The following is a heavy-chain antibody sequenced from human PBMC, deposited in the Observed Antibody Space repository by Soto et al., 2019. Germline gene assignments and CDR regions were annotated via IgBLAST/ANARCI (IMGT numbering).Heavy chain of an antibody. CDR2: IYYSGST. CDR1: GGSISSSSYY. Sequence: SETLSLTCTVSGGSISSSSYYWGWIRQPPGKGLEWIGSIYYSGSTYYNPSLKSRVTISVDTSKNQFSLKLSSVTAADTAVYYCARRGYDILTGYSTAYFDYWGQGTLVTVSS. CDR3: ARRGYDILTGYSTAYFDY. J-gene: IGHJ4*02. D-gene: IGHD3-9*01. V-gene: IGHV4-39*01.